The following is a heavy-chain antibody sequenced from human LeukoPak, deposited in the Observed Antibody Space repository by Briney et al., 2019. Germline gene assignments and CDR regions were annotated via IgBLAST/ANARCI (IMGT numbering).Heavy chain of an antibody. V-gene: IGHV3-23*01. D-gene: IGHD3-10*01. CDR1: GFTFRRCA. Sequence: PGGPLRLFCGASGFTFRRCAMMWVRQAPGEGVVWVSAFSGSGGSTYYADSVKGRFTISRDNSKNTLYLQMNSLRAEDTAVYYCAKWGTYYYGSGSYYTDYWGQGTLVTVSS. CDR3: AKWGTYYYGSGSYYTDY. J-gene: IGHJ4*02. CDR2: FSGSGGST.